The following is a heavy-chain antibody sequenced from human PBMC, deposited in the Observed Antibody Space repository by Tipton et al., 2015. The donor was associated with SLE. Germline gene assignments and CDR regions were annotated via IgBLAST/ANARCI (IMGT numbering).Heavy chain of an antibody. CDR1: GGSISSYY. J-gene: IGHJ3*02. CDR3: ARRRWAFDI. Sequence: LRLSCTVSGGSISSYYWSWIRQPPGKGLEWIGYIYYSGSTNYNPSLKSRVTISVDTSKNQFSLKLSSVTAADTAVYYCARRRWAFDIWGQGTMVTVSS. D-gene: IGHD4-23*01. CDR2: IYYSGST. V-gene: IGHV4-59*08.